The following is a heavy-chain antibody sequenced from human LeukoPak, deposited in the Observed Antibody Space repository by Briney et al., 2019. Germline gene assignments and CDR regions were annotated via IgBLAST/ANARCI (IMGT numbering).Heavy chain of an antibody. CDR3: ARDRRNWNDLSLGY. V-gene: IGHV3-7*01. J-gene: IGHJ4*02. CDR2: IKQDGSEK. D-gene: IGHD1-1*01. CDR1: GGSISSSSYY. Sequence: ETLSLTCTVSGGSISSSSYYWGWIRQAPGKGLEWVANIKQDGSEKYYVDSVKGRFTISRDNAKNPLYLQMNSLRAEDTAVYYCARDRRNWNDLSLGYWGQGTLVTVSS.